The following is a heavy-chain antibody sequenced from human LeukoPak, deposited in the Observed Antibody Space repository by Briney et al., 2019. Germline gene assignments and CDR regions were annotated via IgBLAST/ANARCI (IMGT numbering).Heavy chain of an antibody. CDR3: ARANYYLDY. CDR2: IKEDGSQQ. D-gene: IGHD3-10*01. J-gene: IGHJ4*02. CDR1: GFSFRRYW. Sequence: GGSLRLSCAASGFSFRRYWMSWVRQAPGKGLEWVANIKEDGSQQYYIDSVKGRFTISRDNAKNSLYLQMNSLRAEDTAVYYCARANYYLDYWGRGTLVTVSS. V-gene: IGHV3-7*01.